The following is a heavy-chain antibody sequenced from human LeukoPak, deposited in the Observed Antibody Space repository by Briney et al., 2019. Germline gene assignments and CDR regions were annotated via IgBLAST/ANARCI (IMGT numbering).Heavy chain of an antibody. V-gene: IGHV1-2*04. J-gene: IGHJ6*02. Sequence: ASVKVSCKASGYTFTGYYVHWVRQATGQGLEWMGWMNPNSGNTGYAQKFQGWVTMTRDTSISTAYMELSRLRSDDTAVYYCVTLWDYGDAQNYGMDVWGQGTTVTVSS. CDR2: MNPNSGNT. CDR3: VTLWDYGDAQNYGMDV. CDR1: GYTFTGYY. D-gene: IGHD4-17*01.